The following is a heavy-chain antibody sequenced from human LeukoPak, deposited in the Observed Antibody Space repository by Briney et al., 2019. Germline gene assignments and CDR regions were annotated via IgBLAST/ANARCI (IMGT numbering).Heavy chain of an antibody. CDR3: AMYSSSSDYYFQH. J-gene: IGHJ1*01. V-gene: IGHV1-24*01. D-gene: IGHD6-6*01. Sequence: ASVKVSCKVSGDTLTELSMHWVRQAPGKGLEWMGGFDPEDGETIYSQKFQGRVTMTEDTSTDTAYMELSSLRSEDTAVYYCAMYSSSSDYYFQHWGQGTLVTVSS. CDR1: GDTLTELS. CDR2: FDPEDGET.